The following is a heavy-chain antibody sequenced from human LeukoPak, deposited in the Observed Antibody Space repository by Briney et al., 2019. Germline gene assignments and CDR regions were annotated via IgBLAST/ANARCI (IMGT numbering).Heavy chain of an antibody. J-gene: IGHJ4*02. CDR3: AREEQLALDY. V-gene: IGHV1-69*04. Sequence: ASVKVSCKASGGTFSSYAISWVRQAPGQGLEWMGRIIPILDIANSAQKFQGRVTITADKSTSTVYMELSSLRSEDTVVYYCAREEQLALDYWGQGTLVTVSS. CDR1: GGTFSSYA. CDR2: IIPILDIA. D-gene: IGHD1-1*01.